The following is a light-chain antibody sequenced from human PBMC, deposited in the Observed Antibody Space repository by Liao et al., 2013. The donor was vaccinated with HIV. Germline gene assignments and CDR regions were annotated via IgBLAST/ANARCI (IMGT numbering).Light chain of an antibody. Sequence: SYELTQPPSVSVAPGKTATITCGGNNIGSKSVHWYQQKPGQSPVLVIYQNSKRPPGIPERVSGSRSGTTVTLTISGAQVEDEADYYCYSAADYNLGVFGGGTKLTVL. CDR1: NIGSKS. J-gene: IGLJ3*02. V-gene: IGLV3-21*01. CDR3: YSAADYNLGV. CDR2: QNS.